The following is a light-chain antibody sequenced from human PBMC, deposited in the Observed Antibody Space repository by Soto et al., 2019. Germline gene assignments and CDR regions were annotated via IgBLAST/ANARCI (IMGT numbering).Light chain of an antibody. CDR1: QSISSY. CDR2: DAS. J-gene: IGKJ1*01. V-gene: IGKV1-39*01. Sequence: NPLKPAPPSLPGSVRHRVTITSRASQSISSYLTWYQQKPGKAPKLLIYDASSLKSGVPSRFSGSGSGTEFTLTISSLQPDDFATYYCQQYYSNSGAFGQGTKVDIK. CDR3: QQYYSNSGA.